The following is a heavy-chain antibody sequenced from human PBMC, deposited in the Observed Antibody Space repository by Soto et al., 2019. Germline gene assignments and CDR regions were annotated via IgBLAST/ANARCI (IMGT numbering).Heavy chain of an antibody. V-gene: IGHV4-30-4*01. Sequence: SENLSLTCTVSGGARSRGDYDWSWSRQPPGKGLEWIGYIYYSGGTCENPCLKSGVTIAVDTSKNQFSLKVSSVTAADTAMYYCASVDGVVVAAGLFGTETWSQATSVTASS. CDR2: IYYSGGT. CDR1: GGARSRGDYD. CDR3: ASVDGVVVAAGLFGTET. J-gene: IGHJ6*02. D-gene: IGHD2-15*01.